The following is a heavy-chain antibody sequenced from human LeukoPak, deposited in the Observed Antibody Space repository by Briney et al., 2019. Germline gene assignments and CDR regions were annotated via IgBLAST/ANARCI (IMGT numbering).Heavy chain of an antibody. V-gene: IGHV4-31*03. CDR3: ALRPVGFYYMDV. D-gene: IGHD4-17*01. Sequence: SETLSLTCTVSGGSISSGGYYWSWIRQHPGKGLEWIGYISYSGTTYYNPALKSRVIISIDTSKNQFSLKLSSVTAADTAVYYCALRPVGFYYMDVWGKGTTVTVSS. J-gene: IGHJ6*03. CDR2: ISYSGTT. CDR1: GGSISSGGYY.